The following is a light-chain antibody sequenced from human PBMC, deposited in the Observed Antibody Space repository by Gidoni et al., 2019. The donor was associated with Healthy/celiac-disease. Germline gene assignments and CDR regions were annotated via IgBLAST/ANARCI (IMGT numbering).Light chain of an antibody. V-gene: IGLV2-18*02. Sequence: QSALTQPPSVSGSPGQSATNTCTGTSSDGGSYNRVSWYQQPPGTAPKLMIYEVSNRPSGVPDRFSGSKSGNTASLTISGLQAEDEADYYCSSYTSSSTWVFGGGTKLTVL. J-gene: IGLJ3*02. CDR2: EVS. CDR1: SSDGGSYNR. CDR3: SSYTSSSTWV.